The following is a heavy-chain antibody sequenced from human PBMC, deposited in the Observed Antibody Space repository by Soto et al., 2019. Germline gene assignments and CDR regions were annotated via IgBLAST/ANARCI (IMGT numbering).Heavy chain of an antibody. J-gene: IGHJ6*02. CDR2: IIPIFGPA. Sequence: ASVKVSCKASGRTFSSHAINWVRQAPGQGLGWMGGIIPIFGPANFAKEFQGRVTITADESTTTAYMELSSLRSEDTAVYYCATGSFTSTGGRIGYHYNAMDVWGQGTTVTVSS. CDR1: GRTFSSHA. D-gene: IGHD2-2*01. V-gene: IGHV1-69*13. CDR3: ATGSFTSTGGRIGYHYNAMDV.